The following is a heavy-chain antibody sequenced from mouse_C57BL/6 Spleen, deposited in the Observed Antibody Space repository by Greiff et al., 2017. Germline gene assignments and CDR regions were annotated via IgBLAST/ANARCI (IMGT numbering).Heavy chain of an antibody. D-gene: IGHD1-1*01. CDR2: INPNNGGT. V-gene: IGHV1-18*01. CDR1: GYTFTDYN. CDR3: AREGSYYGSSPFAY. Sequence: EVKLQESGPELVKPGASVKIPCKASGYTFTDYNMDWVKQSHGKSLEWIGDINPNNGGTIYNQKFKGKATLTVDKSSSTAYMELRSLTSEDTAVYYCAREGSYYGSSPFAYWGQGTLVTVSA. J-gene: IGHJ3*01.